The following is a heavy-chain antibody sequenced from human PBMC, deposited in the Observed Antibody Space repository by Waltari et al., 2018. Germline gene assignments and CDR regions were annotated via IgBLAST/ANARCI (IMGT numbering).Heavy chain of an antibody. Sequence: QVQLQQWGAGLLKPSETLSLTCAVYGGSFSGYYWRWIRQPPGKGLEWIGEINNSGSTTYNPSLKIRVTISVDTSKNQFSLKLSSVTAADTAVYYCARGSTIAVAEFYYYYGMDVWGQGTTVTVSS. CDR2: INNSGST. V-gene: IGHV4-34*01. CDR1: GGSFSGYY. J-gene: IGHJ6*02. CDR3: ARGSTIAVAEFYYYYGMDV. D-gene: IGHD6-19*01.